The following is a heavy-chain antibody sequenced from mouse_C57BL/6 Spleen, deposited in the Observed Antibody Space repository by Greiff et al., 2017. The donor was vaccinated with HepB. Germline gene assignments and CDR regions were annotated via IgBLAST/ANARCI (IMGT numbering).Heavy chain of an antibody. CDR3: AREGPYDYDGFAY. D-gene: IGHD2-4*01. CDR1: GFTFSDYG. V-gene: IGHV5-17*01. Sequence: DVKLVESGGGLVKPGGSLKLSCAASGFTFSDYGMHWVRQAPEKGLEWVAYISSGSSTIYYADTVKGRFTISRDNAKNTLFLQMTSLRSEDTAMYYCAREGPYDYDGFAYWGQGTLVTVSA. J-gene: IGHJ3*01. CDR2: ISSGSSTI.